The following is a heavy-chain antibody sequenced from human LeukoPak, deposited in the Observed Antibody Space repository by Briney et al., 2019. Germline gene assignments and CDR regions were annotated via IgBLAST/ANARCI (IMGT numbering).Heavy chain of an antibody. J-gene: IGHJ3*02. CDR2: FDSEDDQT. V-gene: IGHV1-24*01. CDR3: ATGTGFTSGEAFDI. Sequence: GASVMVSCKVSGYRLTELSMHWVRQAPGEGLEWMGGFDSEDDQTVYAQKFRGRVTLTEDTSTDTAYMELTGLRSDDTAVYFCATGTGFTSGEAFDIWGQGRLVIVSS. CDR1: GYRLTELS. D-gene: IGHD6-19*01.